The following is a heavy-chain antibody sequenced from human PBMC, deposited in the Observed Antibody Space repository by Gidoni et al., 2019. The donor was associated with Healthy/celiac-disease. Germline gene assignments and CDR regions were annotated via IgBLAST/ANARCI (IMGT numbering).Heavy chain of an antibody. D-gene: IGHD3-10*01. CDR3: ARSPGGVYYGSGSYLGGY. J-gene: IGHJ4*02. V-gene: IGHV1-69*10. CDR1: GGTFSSYA. Sequence: QVQLVQSGAEVKKPGSSVKVSCKASGGTFSSYAISWVRQAPGQGLEWMGGIIPILGIANYAQKFQGRVTITADKSTSTAYMELSSLRSEDTAVYYCARSPGGVYYGSGSYLGGYWGQGTLVTVSS. CDR2: IIPILGIA.